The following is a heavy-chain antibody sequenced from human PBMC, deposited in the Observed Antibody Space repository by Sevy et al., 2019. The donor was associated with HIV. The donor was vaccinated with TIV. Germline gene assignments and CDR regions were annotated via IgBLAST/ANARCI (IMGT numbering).Heavy chain of an antibody. CDR2: INSDGAAT. D-gene: IGHD3-10*01. V-gene: IGHV3-74*01. CDR1: GFTLSADW. J-gene: IGHJ5*02. Sequence: GSLRLSCVASGFTLSADWMHWVRQTPGKGLVCVSRINSDGAATHNADSVKGRFIISRDNGKNSLYLQMNSLRVEDTGLYYCTRGTRGVVQSWGQGTLVTVSS. CDR3: TRGTRGVVQS.